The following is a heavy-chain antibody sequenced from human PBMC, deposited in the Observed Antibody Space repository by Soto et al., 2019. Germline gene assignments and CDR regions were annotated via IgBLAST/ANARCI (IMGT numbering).Heavy chain of an antibody. J-gene: IGHJ5*02. D-gene: IGHD2-15*01. Sequence: QPGGSLRLSCAASGFTFSGSPIHWVRQASGKGLEWVARMRSKANSFATTYAASVKGRFTISRDDSKNTAYLQMDSLKTEDTAVYYCTRAQTRECSGGTSYDANWFDPWGEGTQVTV. V-gene: IGHV3-73*01. CDR3: TRAQTRECSGGTSYDANWFDP. CDR1: GFTFSGSP. CDR2: MRSKANSFAT.